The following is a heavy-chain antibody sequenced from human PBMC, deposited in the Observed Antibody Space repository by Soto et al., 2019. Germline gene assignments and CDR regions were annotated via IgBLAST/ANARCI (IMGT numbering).Heavy chain of an antibody. D-gene: IGHD1-26*01. CDR2: IWYDGSNK. CDR3: AREGLSLGLL. J-gene: IGHJ4*02. V-gene: IGHV3-33*01. CDR1: GFTFSSYG. Sequence: QVQLVESGGGVVQPGRSLRLSCAASGFTFSSYGMHWVRQAPGKGLEWVAVIWYDGSNKYYADSVTGRFTISRDNSNNTLYLQMTSLRAEETAVYYCAREGLSLGLLWGQGTLVTVSS.